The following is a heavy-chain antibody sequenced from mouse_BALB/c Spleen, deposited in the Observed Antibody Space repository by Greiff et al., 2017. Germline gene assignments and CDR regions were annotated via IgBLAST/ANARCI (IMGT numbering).Heavy chain of an antibody. CDR3: ARGDGRGYGNYERFAY. V-gene: IGHV1-12*01. Sequence: QVQLQQSGAELVRSGASVKMSCKASGYTFTSYNMHWVKQTPGQGLEWIGYIYPGNGGTNYNQKFKGKATLTADTSSSTAYMQISSLTSEDSAVYFCARGDGRGYGNYERFAYWGQGTLVTVSA. CDR2: IYPGNGGT. J-gene: IGHJ3*01. D-gene: IGHD2-1*01. CDR1: GYTFTSYN.